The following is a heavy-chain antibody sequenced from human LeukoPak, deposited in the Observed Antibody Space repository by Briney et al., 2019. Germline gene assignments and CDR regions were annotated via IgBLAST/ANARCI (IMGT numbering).Heavy chain of an antibody. J-gene: IGHJ4*02. Sequence: PGGSLRLSCAASGFTFSGYEMNWVRQAPGKGLEWVSYISSSGSTIYYADSVKGRFTVSRDNAKNSLYLQMNSLRAEDTAVYYCARDPGYCSSTSCYKFFDYWGQGTLVPVSS. CDR3: ARDPGYCSSTSCYKFFDY. CDR1: GFTFSGYE. CDR2: ISSSGSTI. V-gene: IGHV3-48*03. D-gene: IGHD2-2*02.